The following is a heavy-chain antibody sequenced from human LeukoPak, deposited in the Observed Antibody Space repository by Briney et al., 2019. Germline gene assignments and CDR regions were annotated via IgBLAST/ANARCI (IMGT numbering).Heavy chain of an antibody. D-gene: IGHD6-19*01. Sequence: GGSLRLSCAASGFTFSSYAMHWVHQAPGKGLEWVAVISYDGSNKYYADSVKGRFTISRDNSKNTLYLQMNSLRAEDTAVYYCARSHSTGWYYFDSWGQGTLVTVSS. CDR1: GFTFSSYA. CDR3: ARSHSTGWYYFDS. J-gene: IGHJ4*02. CDR2: ISYDGSNK. V-gene: IGHV3-30-3*01.